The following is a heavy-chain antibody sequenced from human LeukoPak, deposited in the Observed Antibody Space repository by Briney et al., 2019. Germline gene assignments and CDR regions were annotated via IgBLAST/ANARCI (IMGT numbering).Heavy chain of an antibody. CDR3: ARIHGYSTGWYYFDY. J-gene: IGHJ4*02. V-gene: IGHV3-48*01. CDR2: ISSSSSTI. D-gene: IGHD6-19*01. CDR1: GFTFSSYS. Sequence: GGSLRLSCAASGFTFSSYSMNWVRQAPGKGLEWVSYISSSSSTIYYAASVKGRFTISRDNAKNSLYLQMNSLRAEDTAVYYCARIHGYSTGWYYFDYWGQGTLVTVSS.